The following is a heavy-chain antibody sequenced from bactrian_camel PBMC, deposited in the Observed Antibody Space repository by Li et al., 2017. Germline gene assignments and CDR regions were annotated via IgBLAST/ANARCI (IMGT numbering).Heavy chain of an antibody. CDR3: MRGLRAIGEPND. D-gene: IGHD4*01. V-gene: IGHV3S1*01. CDR2: INYTGGAT. Sequence: HVQLVESGGGSVQAGGTLRLSCAASGFTFSDYWMYWVRQAPGKGLDWVSAINYTGGATYYADSVKGRFTISRDNAKNTVYLQMNSLQGDDTAVYFCMRGLRAIGEPNDWGQGTQVTVS. J-gene: IGHJ4*01. CDR1: GFTFSDYW.